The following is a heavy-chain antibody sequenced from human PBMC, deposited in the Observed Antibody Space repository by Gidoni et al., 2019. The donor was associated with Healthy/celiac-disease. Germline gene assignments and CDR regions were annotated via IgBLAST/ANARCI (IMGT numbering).Heavy chain of an antibody. D-gene: IGHD2-21*02. J-gene: IGHJ5*02. Sequence: QVQLVESGGGLVKPGGSLRLSCAASGFPFSDYYMSWIRQAPGKGLEWVSYISSSSSYTNYADSVKGRFTISRDNAENSLYLQMNSLRAEDTAVYYCARSGGNSDWFDPWGQGALVTVSS. V-gene: IGHV3-11*06. CDR3: ARSGGNSDWFDP. CDR1: GFPFSDYY. CDR2: ISSSSSYT.